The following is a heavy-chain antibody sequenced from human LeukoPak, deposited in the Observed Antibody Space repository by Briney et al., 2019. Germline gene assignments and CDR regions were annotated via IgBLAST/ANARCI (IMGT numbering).Heavy chain of an antibody. J-gene: IGHJ5*02. CDR2: IIPILGIA. D-gene: IGHD2-2*01. V-gene: IGHV1-69*04. Sequence: SMKVSCKASGYTFTGYYMHWVRQAPGQGLEWMGRIIPILGIANYAQKFQGRVTITADKSTSTAYMELSSLRSEDTAVYYCARDAYCSSTSCYRPNWFDPWGQGTLVTVSS. CDR1: GYTFTGYY. CDR3: ARDAYCSSTSCYRPNWFDP.